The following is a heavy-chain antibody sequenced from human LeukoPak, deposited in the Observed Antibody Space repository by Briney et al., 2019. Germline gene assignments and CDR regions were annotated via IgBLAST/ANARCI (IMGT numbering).Heavy chain of an antibody. CDR3: ANTPVGYCSGGSCYYQYFQH. CDR1: GFTFSSYA. D-gene: IGHD2-15*01. J-gene: IGHJ1*01. CDR2: ISGSGGST. V-gene: IGHV3-23*01. Sequence: GGSLRLSCAASGFTFSSYAMSWVRQAPGKGLEWVSAISGSGGSTYYADSVKGRFTISRDNSKNTLYLQMNSLRAEDTAVYYCANTPVGYCSGGSCYYQYFQHWGQGTLVTVSS.